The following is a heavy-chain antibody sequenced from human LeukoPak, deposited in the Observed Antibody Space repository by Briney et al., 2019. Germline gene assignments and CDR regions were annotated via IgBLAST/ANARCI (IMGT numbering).Heavy chain of an antibody. CDR1: GYTFTGYG. CDR3: ARGREIWFDP. V-gene: IGHV1-18*01. CDR2: ISPYNGNT. Sequence: ASVNVSCKASGYTFTGYGISWVRQAPGQGLEWMGWISPYNGNTDYAQKLQGRVTMTTDTSTTTVYMELRSLTSDDTAVYYCARGREIWFDPWGQGTLVTVAS. J-gene: IGHJ5*02.